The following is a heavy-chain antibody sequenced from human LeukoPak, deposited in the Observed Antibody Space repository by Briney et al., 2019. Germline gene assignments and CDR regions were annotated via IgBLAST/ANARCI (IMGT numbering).Heavy chain of an antibody. V-gene: IGHV3-7*03. CDR2: IGQDGSEK. J-gene: IGHJ2*01. CDR3: ARDTGSGYYDSSGYYSAARWYFDL. CDR1: GFTFSSYW. D-gene: IGHD3-22*01. Sequence: PGGSLRLSCAASGFTFSSYWMSWVRQAPGKGLEWVANIGQDGSEKYYVDSVKGRFTISRDNAKNSLYLQMNSLRAEDTAVYYCARDTGSGYYDSSGYYSAARWYFDLWGRGTLVTVSS.